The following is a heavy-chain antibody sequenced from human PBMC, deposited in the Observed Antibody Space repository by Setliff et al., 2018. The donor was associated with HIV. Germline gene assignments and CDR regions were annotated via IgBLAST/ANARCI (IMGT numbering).Heavy chain of an antibody. CDR2: IIPISGTA. D-gene: IGHD3-10*01. J-gene: IGHJ6*02. CDR1: GGTFSIFS. V-gene: IGHV1-69*13. Sequence: SVKVSCKASGGTFSIFSITWVRQAPGQGLEWMGRIIPISGTANNAQKFQGRVTITADESTSTAYMELSSLRSEDTAVYYCARGDYGSGSYYPYYFYYGMDVWGQGTTVTVSS. CDR3: ARGDYGSGSYYPYYFYYGMDV.